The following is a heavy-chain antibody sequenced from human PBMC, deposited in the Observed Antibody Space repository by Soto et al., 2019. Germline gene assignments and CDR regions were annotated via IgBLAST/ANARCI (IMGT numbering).Heavy chain of an antibody. CDR3: ARDXHNWNDGYYYYYYGMDV. J-gene: IGHJ6*02. Sequence: GASVKVSCKGSGGTFSSYAISWVRQAPGQGLEWMGGIIPIFGTANYAQKFQGRVTITADESTSTAYMELSSLRSEDTAVYYCARDXHNWNDGYYYYYYGMDVWGQGTTVTVSS. CDR1: GGTFSSYA. V-gene: IGHV1-69*13. D-gene: IGHD1-1*01. CDR2: IIPIFGTA.